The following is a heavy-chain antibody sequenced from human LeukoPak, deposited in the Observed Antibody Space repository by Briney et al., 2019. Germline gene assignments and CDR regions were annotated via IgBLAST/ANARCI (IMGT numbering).Heavy chain of an antibody. CDR3: ARGGHGAQNRYYMDV. CDR2: INHSGST. J-gene: IGHJ6*03. CDR1: GGSFSGYY. Sequence: SETLSLTCAVYGGSFSGYYWSWIRQPPGKGLEWIGEINHSGSTNYNPSLKSRVTISVDTSKNQFSLKLSSVTAADTAVYYCARGGHGAQNRYYMDVWGKGTTVTASS. D-gene: IGHD4-17*01. V-gene: IGHV4-34*01.